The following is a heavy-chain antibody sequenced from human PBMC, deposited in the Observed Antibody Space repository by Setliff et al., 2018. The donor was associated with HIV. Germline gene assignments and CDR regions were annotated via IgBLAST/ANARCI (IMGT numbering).Heavy chain of an antibody. J-gene: IGHJ6*03. V-gene: IGHV4-34*01. D-gene: IGHD3-3*01. CDR1: GGSFSGYY. CDR2: INHSGST. Sequence: SETLSLTCAVYGGSFSGYYWSWIRQPPGKGLEWIGEINHSGSTNYNPSLKSRVTVSVDMSKNQFSLNLKSVTAADTAVYYCARGSRQLTIFGVVFKTNYYFMDVWGKGTAVTVSS. CDR3: ARGSRQLTIFGVVFKTNYYFMDV.